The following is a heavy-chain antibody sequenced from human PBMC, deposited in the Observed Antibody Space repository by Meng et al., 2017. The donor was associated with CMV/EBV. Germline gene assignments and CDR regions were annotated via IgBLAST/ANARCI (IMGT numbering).Heavy chain of an antibody. CDR1: AGSSSSGGYY. V-gene: IGHV4-31*02. CDR3: ARGRDYGDYNWFDP. D-gene: IGHD4-17*01. J-gene: IGHJ5*02. Sequence: AGSSSSGGYYRSWIRQPPGKGREGIGNIYYRGSSNHNASLKSRISISIDTSNNQFSLRLTSVSAADTAVYYWARGRDYGDYNWFDPWGQGTLVTVSS. CDR2: IYYRGSS.